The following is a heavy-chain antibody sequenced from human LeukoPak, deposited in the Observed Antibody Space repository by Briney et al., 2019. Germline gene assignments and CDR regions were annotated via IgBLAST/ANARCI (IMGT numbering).Heavy chain of an antibody. CDR1: GYTFTGYY. CDR2: INPNSGGT. V-gene: IGHV1-2*02. CDR3: ARVRYYDSSGYFQNFDY. J-gene: IGHJ4*02. Sequence: SVKVSCKASGYTFTGYYMHWVRQAPGQGLEWRGWINPNSGGTNYAQKFQGRVTITRDTSISTAYMELSRLRSDDTAVYYCARVRYYDSSGYFQNFDYWGQGTLVTVSS. D-gene: IGHD3-22*01.